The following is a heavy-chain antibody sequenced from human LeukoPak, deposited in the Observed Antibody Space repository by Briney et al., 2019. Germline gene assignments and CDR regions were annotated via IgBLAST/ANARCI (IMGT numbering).Heavy chain of an antibody. CDR1: GYTFTVYY. V-gene: IGHV1-2*02. J-gene: IGHJ6*02. D-gene: IGHD2-2*01. Sequence: ASVNDSCKASGYTFTVYYMHWVRQAPGQGLEWMGWLNPNSGGTDYAQKFQGRVTMTRDTSISTAYVELSSLTSEDTAEYYCARVGGYCTTSSCSYGMDVWGQGTTVTVSS. CDR3: ARVGGYCTTSSCSYGMDV. CDR2: LNPNSGGT.